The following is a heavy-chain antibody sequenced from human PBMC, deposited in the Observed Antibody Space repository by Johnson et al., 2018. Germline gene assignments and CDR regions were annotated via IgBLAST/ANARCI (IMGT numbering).Heavy chain of an antibody. CDR1: GFTFSSYA. Sequence: VQLQESGGGLVQPGGSLRLSCAASGFTFSSYAMNWVRQAPGKGLEWVSSIIGSGGSTYYSDSVKGRFTISRYNSKNTLSLQMNSLRAENTAVYYCAMKLGPSGYSTVLDAFNIWGQGTMVTVSS. J-gene: IGHJ3*02. V-gene: IGHV3-23*01. CDR3: AMKLGPSGYSTVLDAFNI. D-gene: IGHD3-22*01. CDR2: IIGSGGST.